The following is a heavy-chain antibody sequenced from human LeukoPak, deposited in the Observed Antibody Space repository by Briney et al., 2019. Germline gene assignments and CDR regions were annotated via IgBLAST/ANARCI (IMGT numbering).Heavy chain of an antibody. D-gene: IGHD5-24*01. J-gene: IGHJ4*02. Sequence: PSETLSLTCAVYGGSFSGYYWGWIRQPPGKGLEWIGSIYYSGSTYYNPSLKSRVTISVDTSKNQFSLKLSSVTAADTAVYYCARHTPNQERRWLHSPGYFDYWGQGTLVTVSS. CDR2: IYYSGST. CDR3: ARHTPNQERRWLHSPGYFDY. V-gene: IGHV4-39*01. CDR1: GGSFSGYY.